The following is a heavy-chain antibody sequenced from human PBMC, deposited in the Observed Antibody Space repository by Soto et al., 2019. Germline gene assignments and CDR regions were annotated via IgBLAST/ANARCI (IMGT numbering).Heavy chain of an antibody. D-gene: IGHD3-22*01. CDR1: GGTFSSYA. CDR2: IIPIFGTA. V-gene: IGHV1-69*06. J-gene: IGHJ4*02. Sequence: ASVQVSCKASGGTFSSYAISWLRQAPGQGLEWMGGIIPIFGTANYAQKFQGRVTITADKSTSTAYMELSSLRSEDTAVYYCARDHNPKYYDSSGPSTFDYWGQGTLVTVYS. CDR3: ARDHNPKYYDSSGPSTFDY.